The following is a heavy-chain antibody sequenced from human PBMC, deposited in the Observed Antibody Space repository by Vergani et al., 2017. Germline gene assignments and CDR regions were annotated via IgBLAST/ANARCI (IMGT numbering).Heavy chain of an antibody. CDR3: ARVRITMVRGVYHYFDY. Sequence: QVQLVQSGAEVKKPGASVKVSCKASGYTFTGYYMHWVRQAPGQGLEWMGWINPNSGGTNYAQKFQGRVTMTRDTSISTAYMELSRLRSDDTAVYYCARVRITMVRGVYHYFDYWGQGTLVTVSS. CDR2: INPNSGGT. CDR1: GYTFTGYY. V-gene: IGHV1-2*02. D-gene: IGHD3-10*01. J-gene: IGHJ4*02.